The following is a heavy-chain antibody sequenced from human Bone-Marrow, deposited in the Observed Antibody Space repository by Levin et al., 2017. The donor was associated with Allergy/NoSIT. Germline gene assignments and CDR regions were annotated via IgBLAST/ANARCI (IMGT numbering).Heavy chain of an antibody. J-gene: IGHJ4*02. Sequence: PGGSLRLSCAASGFKFSSYVMHWVRQAPGKGLEYVSAISSNGGTTYYANSVKGRFTISRDNSKNTLYLQMGSLRAEDMAVYYCARGHGALFSSPIDYWGQGTLVTVSS. CDR3: ARGHGALFSSPIDY. CDR1: GFKFSSYV. D-gene: IGHD2-21*01. V-gene: IGHV3-64*01. CDR2: ISSNGGTT.